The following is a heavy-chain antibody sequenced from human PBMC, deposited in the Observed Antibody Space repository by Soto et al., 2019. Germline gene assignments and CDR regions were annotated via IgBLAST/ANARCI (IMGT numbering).Heavy chain of an antibody. CDR2: IIPIFGTA. V-gene: IGHV1-69*13. CDR3: ARENVDIVATISYYYYGMDV. CDR1: GGTFSSYA. D-gene: IGHD5-12*01. J-gene: IGHJ6*02. Sequence: SVKVSCKASGGTFSSYAISWVRQAPGQGLEWMGGIIPIFGTANYAQKVQGRVTITADESTSTAYMELSSLRSEDTAVYYCARENVDIVATISYYYYGMDVWGQGTTVTVSS.